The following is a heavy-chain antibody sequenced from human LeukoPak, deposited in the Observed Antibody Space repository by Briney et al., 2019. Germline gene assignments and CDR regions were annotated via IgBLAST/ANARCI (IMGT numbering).Heavy chain of an antibody. D-gene: IGHD3-10*01. CDR1: GFTFSSYS. J-gene: IGHJ4*02. CDR2: IGSSSETT. CDR3: ARVMSYYNSGTYYNSFDY. V-gene: IGHV3-48*04. Sequence: GGSLRLSCAASGFTFSSYSMNWVRQAPGKGLDWVSYIGSSSETTYYADSVKGRFTISRDNAKNSLSLRMNSLSTEDTAVYYCARVMSYYNSGTYYNSFDYWGQGTLVTVSS.